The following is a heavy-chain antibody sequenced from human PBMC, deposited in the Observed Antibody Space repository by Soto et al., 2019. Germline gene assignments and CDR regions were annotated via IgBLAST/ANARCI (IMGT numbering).Heavy chain of an antibody. J-gene: IGHJ4*02. CDR3: GRQAYYFGSGSYHGMVDY. D-gene: IGHD3-10*01. Sequence: SETLSLTCTVSGGSIRSYYWSWIRQPPGKGLEWIGYIFNSGSTNYNPSLRSRVTISVDTSKNQFSLKLSSVTAADTAVYYCGRQAYYFGSGSYHGMVDYWGQGTLVTVSS. V-gene: IGHV4-59*08. CDR1: GGSIRSYY. CDR2: IFNSGST.